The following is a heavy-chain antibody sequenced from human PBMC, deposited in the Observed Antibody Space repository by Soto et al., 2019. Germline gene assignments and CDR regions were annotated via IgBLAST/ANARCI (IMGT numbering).Heavy chain of an antibody. CDR1: GFTFSSYA. D-gene: IGHD3-10*01. CDR2: VRGSGGST. CDR3: AKGPRELFRSNWFDP. V-gene: IGHV3-23*01. J-gene: IGHJ5*02. Sequence: GGSLRLSCAASGFTFSSYAMNWVRQAPGKGLEWVSVVRGSGGSTIYADSVKGRFTISRDNSKNTLYLQMNTLRAEDTAIYYCAKGPRELFRSNWFDPWGQGTLVTV.